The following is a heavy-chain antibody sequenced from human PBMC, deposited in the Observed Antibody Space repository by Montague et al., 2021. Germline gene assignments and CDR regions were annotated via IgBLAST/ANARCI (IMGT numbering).Heavy chain of an antibody. Sequence: SLRLSCATSGFNFGDYATTWVRQAPGKGLEWVGFIKRKANGGTTEYAASVKGRFTISRDDSKSIAYLQMNSLKTEDTAVYYCTRGRNHDTLGNQVDYWGQGTLVTVSS. V-gene: IGHV3-49*04. CDR2: IKRKANGGTT. CDR1: GFNFGDYA. J-gene: IGHJ4*02. CDR3: TRGRNHDTLGNQVDY. D-gene: IGHD3-9*01.